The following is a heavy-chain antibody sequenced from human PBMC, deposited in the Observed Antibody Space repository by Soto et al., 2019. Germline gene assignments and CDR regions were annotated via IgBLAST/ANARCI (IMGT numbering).Heavy chain of an antibody. CDR2: IIPIFGTA. J-gene: IGHJ6*02. Sequence: QVQLVQSGAEVKKPGSSVKVSCKAPGGTFSSYAISWVRQAPGQGLEWMGGIIPIFGTANYAQKFQGRVTITADESTSTAYMELSSLRSEDTAVYYCAVVVVPAAILDYYYYYGMDVWGQGTTVTVSS. CDR1: GGTFSSYA. CDR3: AVVVVPAAILDYYYYYGMDV. V-gene: IGHV1-69*01. D-gene: IGHD2-2*01.